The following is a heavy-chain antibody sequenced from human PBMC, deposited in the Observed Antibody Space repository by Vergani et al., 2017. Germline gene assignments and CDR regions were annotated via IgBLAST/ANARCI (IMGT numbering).Heavy chain of an antibody. D-gene: IGHD3-3*01. CDR1: GFTFSSYW. CDR3: ARAPTIFGVVSYFDY. Sequence: EVQLVESGGGLVQPGGSLRLSCAASGFTFSSYWMSWVRQAPGKGLERVANIKQDGSEKYYVDSVKGRFTISRDNAKNSLYLQMNSLRAEDTAVYYCARAPTIFGVVSYFDYWGQGTLVTVSS. V-gene: IGHV3-7*03. CDR2: IKQDGSEK. J-gene: IGHJ4*02.